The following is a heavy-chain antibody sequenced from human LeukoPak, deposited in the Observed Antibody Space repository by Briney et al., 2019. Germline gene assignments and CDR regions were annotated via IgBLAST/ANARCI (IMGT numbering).Heavy chain of an antibody. CDR1: GFTFSSYA. J-gene: IGHJ4*02. D-gene: IGHD1-26*01. V-gene: IGHV3-23*01. Sequence: GGSLRLSCAASGFTFSSYAMSWVRQAPGKGLEWVSAISGSGGSTYYADSVKGWFTISRDNSKNTLYLQMNSLRAEDTAVYYCAKVHWSGGSFYYSDWGQGTLVTVSS. CDR2: ISGSGGST. CDR3: AKVHWSGGSFYYSD.